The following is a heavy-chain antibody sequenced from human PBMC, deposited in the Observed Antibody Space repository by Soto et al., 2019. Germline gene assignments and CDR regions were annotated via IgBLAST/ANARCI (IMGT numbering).Heavy chain of an antibody. CDR2: IYWDDDK. CDR3: AHSRYSRSSFDY. Sequence: SGPTLVNPTQTLTLTCTFSGFSRTSNDVGLGWIRQPPGKALEWLALIYWDDDKRYSPSLKSRLTITKDTSKNQVVLRMTNMDPVDTATYYCAHSRYSRSSFDYWGQGTLVTVSS. J-gene: IGHJ4*02. V-gene: IGHV2-5*02. CDR1: GFSRTSNDVG. D-gene: IGHD6-6*01.